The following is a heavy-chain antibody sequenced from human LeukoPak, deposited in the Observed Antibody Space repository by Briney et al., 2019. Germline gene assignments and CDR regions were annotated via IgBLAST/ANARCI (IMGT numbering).Heavy chain of an antibody. V-gene: IGHV5-51*01. CDR3: ATQIGTYYYDSSDAFDI. J-gene: IGHJ3*02. D-gene: IGHD3-22*01. CDR2: IYPGDSDT. CDR1: GYSFTSYW. Sequence: GESLKISCKGSGYSFTSYWIGWVRQMPGKGLEWMGIIYPGDSDTRYSPSFQGQVTISADKSISTAYLQWSSLKASDTAMYYCATQIGTYYYDSSDAFDIWGQGTMVTVSS.